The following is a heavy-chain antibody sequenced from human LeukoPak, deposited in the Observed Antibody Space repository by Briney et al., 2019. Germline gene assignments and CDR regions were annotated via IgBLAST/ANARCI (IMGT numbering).Heavy chain of an antibody. Sequence: SETLSLTCTVSGGSISSSSYYWGWIRQPPGKGLEWIGSIYYSGSTYYNPSLKSRVTISVDTSKNQFSLKLSSVTAADTAVYYCASIPPRFGPYDAFDIWGQGTMVTVSS. J-gene: IGHJ3*02. CDR2: IYYSGST. CDR3: ASIPPRFGPYDAFDI. D-gene: IGHD3-16*01. CDR1: GGSISSSSYY. V-gene: IGHV4-39*07.